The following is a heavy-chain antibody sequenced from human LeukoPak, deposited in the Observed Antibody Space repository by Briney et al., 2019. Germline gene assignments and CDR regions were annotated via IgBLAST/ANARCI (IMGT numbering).Heavy chain of an antibody. D-gene: IGHD1-26*01. CDR2: IYYSGST. Sequence: SETLSLTCTVSGGSISSSSYYWGWIRQPPGTGLEWLGSIYYSGSTYYNPSLKSRVTISVDTSKNQFSLKLSSVTAADTAVYYCARHGSGSYFIRGVVDYWGQGTLVTVSS. CDR1: GGSISSSSYY. V-gene: IGHV4-39*01. CDR3: ARHGSGSYFIRGVVDY. J-gene: IGHJ4*02.